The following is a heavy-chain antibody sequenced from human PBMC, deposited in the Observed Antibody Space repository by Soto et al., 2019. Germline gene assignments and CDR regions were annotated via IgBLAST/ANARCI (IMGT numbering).Heavy chain of an antibody. V-gene: IGHV3-30*18. J-gene: IGHJ6*02. CDR1: GFTFSSYG. Sequence: GGSLRLSCAASGFTFSSYGMHWVRQAPGKGLEWVAVISYDGSNKYYADSVKGRFTISRDNSKNTLYLQMNSLRAEDTAVYYCAKSYYDILTRLVYYYGMEVWGQGTTVTVSS. CDR2: ISYDGSNK. D-gene: IGHD3-9*01. CDR3: AKSYYDILTRLVYYYGMEV.